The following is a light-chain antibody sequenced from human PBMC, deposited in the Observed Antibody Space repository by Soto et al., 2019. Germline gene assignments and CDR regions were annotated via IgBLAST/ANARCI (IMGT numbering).Light chain of an antibody. J-gene: IGKJ1*01. Sequence: EIVMTQSPATLSVSPGERATLSCRASQSVSSNLAWYQQQPGQAPRLLIYRASTRATGIPARFSGSGSGTEFTLSIRSLQAEGCAVYYCQQYNNWPSWTFGQGTKVDIK. CDR1: QSVSSN. CDR2: RAS. V-gene: IGKV3-15*01. CDR3: QQYNNWPSWT.